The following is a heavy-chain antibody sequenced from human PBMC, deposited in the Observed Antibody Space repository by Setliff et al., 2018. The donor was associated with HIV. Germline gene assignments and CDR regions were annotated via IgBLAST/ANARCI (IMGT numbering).Heavy chain of an antibody. Sequence: SETLSLTCTVSGGSITGYYWSWIRQPPGKGLEWIGWIYYSGNTRYNPSLKSRVTISLDTSKNRFSLKLRSVTAADTAVYYCARDLRGTQSSDYWGQGTLVTVSS. V-gene: IGHV4-59*12. CDR2: IYYSGNT. CDR3: ARDLRGTQSSDY. D-gene: IGHD1-1*01. J-gene: IGHJ4*02. CDR1: GGSITGYY.